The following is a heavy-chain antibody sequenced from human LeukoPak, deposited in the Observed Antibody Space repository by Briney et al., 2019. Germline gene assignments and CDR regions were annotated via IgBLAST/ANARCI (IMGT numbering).Heavy chain of an antibody. Sequence: GALRLSCAASGFSFSSYGMHWVRQAPGKGLEWVAVISYDGSNKYYADSVKGRFTISRDNSKNTLYLQMNSLRAEDTAVYYCAKDTQQQLVRWFDPWGQGTLVTVSS. V-gene: IGHV3-30*18. CDR2: ISYDGSNK. J-gene: IGHJ5*02. CDR3: AKDTQQQLVRWFDP. D-gene: IGHD6-13*01. CDR1: GFSFSSYG.